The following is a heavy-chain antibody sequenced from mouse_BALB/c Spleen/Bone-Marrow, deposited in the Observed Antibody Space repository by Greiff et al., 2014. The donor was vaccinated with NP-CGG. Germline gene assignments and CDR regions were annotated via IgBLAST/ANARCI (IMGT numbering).Heavy chain of an antibody. Sequence: EVKLEESGPELVKPGASVKISCKASGYTFTDYNMRRVKQSHGKSLEWIGYIYPYNGGTGYNQKFKSKATLTVDNSSSAAYMELRSLTSEDSAVYFCARRFITTAAWFAYWGQGTLVTVSA. V-gene: IGHV1S29*02. D-gene: IGHD1-2*01. CDR3: ARRFITTAAWFAY. CDR2: IYPYNGGT. J-gene: IGHJ3*01. CDR1: GYTFTDYN.